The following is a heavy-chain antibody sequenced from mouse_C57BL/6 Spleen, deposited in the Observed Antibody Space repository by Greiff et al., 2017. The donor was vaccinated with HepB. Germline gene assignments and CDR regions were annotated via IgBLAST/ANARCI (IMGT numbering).Heavy chain of an antibody. J-gene: IGHJ1*03. V-gene: IGHV5-12*01. CDR2: ISNGGGST. CDR3: ARSYYYGSGGYFDV. Sequence: EVQRVESGGGLVQPGGSLKLSCAASGFTFSDYYMYWVRQTPEKRLEWVAYISNGGGSTYYPDTVKGRFTISRDNAKNTLYLQMSRLKSEDTAMYYCARSYYYGSGGYFDVWGTGTTVTVSS. D-gene: IGHD1-1*01. CDR1: GFTFSDYY.